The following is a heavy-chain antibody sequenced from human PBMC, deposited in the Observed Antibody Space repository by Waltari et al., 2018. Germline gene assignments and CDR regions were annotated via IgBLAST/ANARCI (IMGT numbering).Heavy chain of an antibody. CDR3: GRVALGSGFGPYFYYGMDV. J-gene: IGHJ6*02. D-gene: IGHD6-19*01. Sequence: QVQLVQSGAEVEKPGASVRVSCRASGYTFTNYGTSWVRQVPGQGLEWMGWISAYNGITNYAQRLQGRVTLTTDTSTSTAYLDLRSLKSDDTAIYYCGRVALGSGFGPYFYYGMDVWGQGTTVTVSS. CDR2: ISAYNGIT. V-gene: IGHV1-18*04. CDR1: GYTFTNYG.